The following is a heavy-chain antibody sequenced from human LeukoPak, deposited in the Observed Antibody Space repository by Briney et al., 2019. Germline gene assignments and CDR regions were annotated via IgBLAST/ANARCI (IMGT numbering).Heavy chain of an antibody. CDR3: ARDFLGYCSGGSCYPLDY. D-gene: IGHD2-15*01. CDR2: INPNSGGT. V-gene: IGHV1-2*06. Sequence: ASVKVSCTASGYTFTGYYMHWVRQAPGQGLEWMGRINPNSGGTNYAQKFQGRVTMTRDTSISTAYMELSRLRSDDTAVYYCARDFLGYCSGGSCYPLDYWGQGTLVTVSS. J-gene: IGHJ4*02. CDR1: GYTFTGYY.